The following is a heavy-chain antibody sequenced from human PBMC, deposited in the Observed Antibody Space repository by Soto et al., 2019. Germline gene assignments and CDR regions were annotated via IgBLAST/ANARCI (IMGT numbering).Heavy chain of an antibody. J-gene: IGHJ5*02. D-gene: IGHD2-2*02. CDR3: ARVRPYTAYWFDT. Sequence: LSLTCAVSGGSISSAGYCWTWIRQPPGKGLEWIGYIYPTGNTYYSPSLKSRVTISVDKSSNHLSLELNSVTAADTAVYYCARVRPYTAYWFDTWGPGTLVTVSS. V-gene: IGHV4-30-2*01. CDR2: IYPTGNT. CDR1: GGSISSAGYC.